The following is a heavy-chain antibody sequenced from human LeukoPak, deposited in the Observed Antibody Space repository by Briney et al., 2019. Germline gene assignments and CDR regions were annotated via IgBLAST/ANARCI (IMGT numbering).Heavy chain of an antibody. CDR2: ISSSSSTI. D-gene: IGHD2-2*01. J-gene: IGHJ4*02. CDR1: GFTFSSYS. V-gene: IGHV3-48*02. CDR3: ARNGGCSSTSCYSEGLFDY. Sequence: GGSLRPSCAASGFTFSSYSMNWVRQAPGKGLEWVSYISSSSSTIYYADSVKGRFTISRDNAKNSLYLQMNSLRDEDTAVYYCARNGGCSSTSCYSEGLFDYWGQGTLVTVSS.